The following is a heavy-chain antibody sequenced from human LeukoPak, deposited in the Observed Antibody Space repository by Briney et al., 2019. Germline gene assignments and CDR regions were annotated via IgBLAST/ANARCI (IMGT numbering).Heavy chain of an antibody. V-gene: IGHV1-18*01. Sequence: GAPVKVSCKASGYTFTSYGISWVRQAPGQGLEWMGWISAYNGNTNYAQKLQGRVTMTTDTSTSTAYMELRSLRSDDTAVYYCARVQLRDDSSGYYLSDFDYWGQGTLVTVSS. D-gene: IGHD3-22*01. J-gene: IGHJ4*02. CDR2: ISAYNGNT. CDR3: ARVQLRDDSSGYYLSDFDY. CDR1: GYTFTSYG.